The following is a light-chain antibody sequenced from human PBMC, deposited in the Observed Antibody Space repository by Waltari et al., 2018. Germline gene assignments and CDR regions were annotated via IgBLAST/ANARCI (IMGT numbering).Light chain of an antibody. CDR3: QTGGHGTWV. CDR1: SGHSTNV. V-gene: IGLV4-69*01. J-gene: IGLJ3*02. CDR2: VNSDGSH. Sequence: QLVLTQSPSASASLGASDKLTCTLSSGHSTNVIAWLQKRPEEGPRYLMKVNSDGSHNKGDEIPDRFSGSSSGAERYLTISSLQSEDEADYYCQTGGHGTWVFGGGTKLTVL.